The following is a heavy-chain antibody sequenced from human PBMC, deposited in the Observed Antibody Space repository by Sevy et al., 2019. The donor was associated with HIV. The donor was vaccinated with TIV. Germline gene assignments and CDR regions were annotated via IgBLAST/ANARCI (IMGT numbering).Heavy chain of an antibody. CDR1: GFRLNTYA. V-gene: IGHV3-30*04. CDR3: ARDAGYTTKFHPLH. Sequence: GGSLRLSCSASGFRLNTYAMHWVRQAPGKGLEWVSVISSTGNFESYAASVKGRFTISKDNSKNTVSLQMNSLRPEDTAMYYCARDAGYTTKFHPLHWDQGTLVTVSS. CDR2: ISSTGNFE. D-gene: IGHD5-12*01. J-gene: IGHJ4*02.